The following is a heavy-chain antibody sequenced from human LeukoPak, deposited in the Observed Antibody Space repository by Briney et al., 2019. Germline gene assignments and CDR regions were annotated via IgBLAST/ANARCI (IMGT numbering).Heavy chain of an antibody. J-gene: IGHJ4*02. D-gene: IGHD2-15*01. V-gene: IGHV4-59*01. CDR1: GASTISSF. CDR3: ASQYCSGGSCYPLFDY. Sequence: SETLFLTCTVSGASTISSFWSWIRQPPGKGLERIGYIYYTGSTNYNPSLKSRVTISVDTSKNQFSLTLSSVTAADTAVYYCASQYCSGGSCYPLFDYWGQGTLVTVSS. CDR2: IYYTGST.